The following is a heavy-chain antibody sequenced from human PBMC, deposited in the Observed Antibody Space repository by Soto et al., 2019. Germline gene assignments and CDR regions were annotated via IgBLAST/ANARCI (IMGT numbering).Heavy chain of an antibody. V-gene: IGHV4-59*11. CDR2: THYSGNN. CDR3: ARGSGYNDLGL. Sequence: QVQLQESGPGLVKPSETLSLTCSVSGGSLSDLYWSWIRQPPGKGLEWIGYTHYSGNNNYNPSLKSRVTISIDTSKNQFSLRLTSVAAADTAVYFCARGSGYNDLGLWGQGAVVTVSS. D-gene: IGHD5-12*01. CDR1: GGSLSDLY. J-gene: IGHJ4*02.